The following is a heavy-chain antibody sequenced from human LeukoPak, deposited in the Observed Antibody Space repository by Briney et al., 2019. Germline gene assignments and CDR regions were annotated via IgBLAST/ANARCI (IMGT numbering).Heavy chain of an antibody. Sequence: PSETLSLTCIVSGVSISSLNLWSWLRQPPGKGPEWIGEMYLGGTTNFNPSLKSRVTILIDKSKNQLSLQLTSVTAADTAVYYCAGLEGRYSTDWFYFFDYWGQGALVTVSS. V-gene: IGHV4-4*02. CDR3: AGLEGRYSTDWFYFFDY. J-gene: IGHJ4*02. CDR2: MYLGGTT. D-gene: IGHD6-19*01. CDR1: GVSISSLNL.